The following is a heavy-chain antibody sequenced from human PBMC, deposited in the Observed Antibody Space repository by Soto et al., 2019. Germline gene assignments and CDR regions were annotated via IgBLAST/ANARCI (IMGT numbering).Heavy chain of an antibody. Sequence: ASVKVSCKASGYTFTGYYMHWVRQAPGQGLEWMGIINPSGGSTSYAQKFQGRVTMTRDTSTSTVYMELSSLRSEDTAVYYCARDIGSGWLGNYGMDVWGQGTTVTVSS. D-gene: IGHD3-10*01. J-gene: IGHJ6*02. CDR1: GYTFTGYY. V-gene: IGHV1-46*01. CDR2: INPSGGST. CDR3: ARDIGSGWLGNYGMDV.